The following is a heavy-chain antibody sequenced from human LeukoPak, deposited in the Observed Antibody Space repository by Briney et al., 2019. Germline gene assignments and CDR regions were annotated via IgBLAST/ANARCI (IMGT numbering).Heavy chain of an antibody. Sequence: GESLKISCKGSGYSFTSYWIGWVRQMPGKGLEWMGIIYPGDSDTRYSPSFQGQVTISADKSISTAYLQWSSLRAEDTAVYYCARETYSYDSSGYYYPSGFDYWGQGTLVTVSS. V-gene: IGHV5-51*01. CDR3: ARETYSYDSSGYYYPSGFDY. CDR2: IYPGDSDT. CDR1: GYSFTSYW. D-gene: IGHD3-22*01. J-gene: IGHJ4*02.